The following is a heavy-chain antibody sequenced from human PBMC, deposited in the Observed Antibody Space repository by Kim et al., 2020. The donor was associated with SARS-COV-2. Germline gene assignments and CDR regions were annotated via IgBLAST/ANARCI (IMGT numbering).Heavy chain of an antibody. CDR3: ARGVEPDLRFLDAFDI. Sequence: KLKGKVTITADESTGTAYMELSSLRSEDTAVYYCARGVEPDLRFLDAFDIWGQGTMVTVSS. V-gene: IGHV1-69*01. J-gene: IGHJ3*02. D-gene: IGHD3-3*01.